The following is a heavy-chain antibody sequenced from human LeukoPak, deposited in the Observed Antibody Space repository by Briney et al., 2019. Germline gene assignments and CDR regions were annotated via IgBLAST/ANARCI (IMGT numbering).Heavy chain of an antibody. CDR2: ISSSGSTI. D-gene: IGHD1-26*01. V-gene: IGHV3-11*04. CDR3: AGPTSIVGAPVAH. J-gene: IGHJ1*01. CDR1: GFTFSDYY. Sequence: PGGSLRLSCAASGFTFSDYYMSWIRQAPGKGLEWVSYISSSGSTIYYADSVKGRFTISRDNAKNSLYLQMNSLRAEDTAVYYCAGPTSIVGAPVAHWGQGTLVTVSS.